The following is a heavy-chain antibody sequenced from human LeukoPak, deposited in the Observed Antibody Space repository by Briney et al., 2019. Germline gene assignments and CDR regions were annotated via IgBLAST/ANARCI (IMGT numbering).Heavy chain of an antibody. J-gene: IGHJ4*02. CDR1: GFTFSSNY. D-gene: IGHD3-10*01. CDR3: ARVGWTTMVRGVILPYFDY. CDR2: IYIGGST. Sequence: GRSLRLSCPASGFTFSSNYMSWVRQAPGKGLEWVSVIYIGGSTYYSDSVKVRCTISRDNSKNTLYLQMKSLRAEDTAVYYCARVGWTTMVRGVILPYFDYWGQGTLVTVSS. V-gene: IGHV3-66*01.